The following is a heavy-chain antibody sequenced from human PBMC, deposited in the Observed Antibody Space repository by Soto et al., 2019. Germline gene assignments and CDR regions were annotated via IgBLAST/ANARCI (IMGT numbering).Heavy chain of an antibody. V-gene: IGHV4-34*01. CDR3: ARDREAGYNFYYGMDV. J-gene: IGHJ6*02. Sequence: PSETLSLTCAVYGGSFIGYYWSWIRQPPGKGLEWIGEINHSGSTNYNPSLKSRVTISVDTSKNQVSLKLASVTAADTAVYYCARDREAGYNFYYGMDVWGQGTTVTVSS. CDR2: INHSGST. CDR1: GGSFIGYY. D-gene: IGHD6-19*01.